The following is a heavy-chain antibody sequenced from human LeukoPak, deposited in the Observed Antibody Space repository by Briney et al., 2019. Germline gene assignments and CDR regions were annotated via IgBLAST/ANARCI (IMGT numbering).Heavy chain of an antibody. CDR3: AKSGITIFGVVITEALY. CDR1: GFTFSSYG. Sequence: GRSLRLSCAASGFTFSSYGMHWVRRAPGKGLEWVAVISYDGSNKYYADSVKGRFTISRDNSKNTLYLQMYSLRAEDTAVYYCAKSGITIFGVVITEALYWGQGTLVTVSS. J-gene: IGHJ4*02. D-gene: IGHD3-3*01. CDR2: ISYDGSNK. V-gene: IGHV3-30*18.